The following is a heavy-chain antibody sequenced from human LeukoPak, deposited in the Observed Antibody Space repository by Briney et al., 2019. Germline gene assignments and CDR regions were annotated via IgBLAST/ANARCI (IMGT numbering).Heavy chain of an antibody. Sequence: ASVTVSCTVSGYTLTESSMHWVRQAPGKGLEWMGGFDPEDGETIYAQKFQGRVTMTEDTSTDTAYMELSSLRSEDTAVYYCATERYYYDSSGRAFDIWGQGTMVTVSS. CDR2: FDPEDGET. V-gene: IGHV1-24*01. J-gene: IGHJ3*02. CDR1: GYTLTESS. CDR3: ATERYYYDSSGRAFDI. D-gene: IGHD3-22*01.